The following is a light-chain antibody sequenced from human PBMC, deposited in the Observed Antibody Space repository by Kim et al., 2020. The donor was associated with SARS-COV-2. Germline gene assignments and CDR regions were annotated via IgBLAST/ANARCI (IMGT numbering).Light chain of an antibody. CDR2: GNN. Sequence: RVTITSTQTRSYIGADYDVHWYQQIPGKAPKVLIYGNNNRPSGVPDRFSGSKSGTSASLAITGLQPEDEADYHCQSYDSSLSGSVFGGGTRLTVL. V-gene: IGLV1-40*01. CDR3: QSYDSSLSGSV. CDR1: RSYIGADYD. J-gene: IGLJ3*02.